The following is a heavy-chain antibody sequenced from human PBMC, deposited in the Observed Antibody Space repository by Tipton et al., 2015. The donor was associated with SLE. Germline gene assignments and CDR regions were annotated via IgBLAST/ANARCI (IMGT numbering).Heavy chain of an antibody. V-gene: IGHV3-21*01. CDR1: GFTFSSYS. CDR3: ARDLYGDYVLNY. D-gene: IGHD4-17*01. J-gene: IGHJ4*02. CDR2: ISSSSSYI. Sequence: SLRLSCAASGFTFSSYSMNWVRQAPGKGLEWVSSISSSSSYIYYADSVKGRFTISRDNAKNSLYLQMNSLRAEDTAVYYCARDLYGDYVLNYWGQGTLVTVSS.